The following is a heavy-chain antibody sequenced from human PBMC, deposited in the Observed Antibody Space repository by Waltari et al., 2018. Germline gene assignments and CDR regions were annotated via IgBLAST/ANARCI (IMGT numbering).Heavy chain of an antibody. Sequence: QVQLVQSGAEVRKPGASVKVSCKASGYTFVNYAFSWVRQAPGQGLEWLGWISVSNGDTQYTQKLQGRVTMTTDTSTSTAYMELRSLRSDDTAVYYCAREDVGPKGSDSWGQGTLVTVSS. CDR2: ISVSNGDT. CDR1: GYTFVNYA. D-gene: IGHD3-10*01. J-gene: IGHJ4*02. CDR3: AREDVGPKGSDS. V-gene: IGHV1-18*01.